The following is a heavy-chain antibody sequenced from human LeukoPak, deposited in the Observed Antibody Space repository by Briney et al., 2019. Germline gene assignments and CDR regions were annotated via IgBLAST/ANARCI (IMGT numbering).Heavy chain of an antibody. J-gene: IGHJ4*02. V-gene: IGHV1-18*01. Sequence: GASVKVSCKASGYTFTSYGISWVRQAPGQGLEWMGWISAYNGNTSYAQKLQGRVTMTTDTSTSTAYMELRSLRSDDTAVYYCATRIEYCSSTSCYRNGFDYWGQGTLVTVSS. CDR3: ATRIEYCSSTSCYRNGFDY. D-gene: IGHD2-2*02. CDR1: GYTFTSYG. CDR2: ISAYNGNT.